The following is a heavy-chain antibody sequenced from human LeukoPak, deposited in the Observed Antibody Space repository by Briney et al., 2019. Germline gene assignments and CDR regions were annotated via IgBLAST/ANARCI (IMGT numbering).Heavy chain of an antibody. CDR3: ARDLSSGSYSDNWFDP. Sequence: TPSETLSLTCTVSGGSISSYYWSWIRQPPGKGLEWIGYIYYSGSTNYNPSLKSRVTISVDTSKNQFSLKLNSVAAADTAVYYCARDLSSGSYSDNWFDPWGQGTLVIVSS. V-gene: IGHV4-59*12. CDR1: GGSISSYY. CDR2: IYYSGST. D-gene: IGHD1-26*01. J-gene: IGHJ5*02.